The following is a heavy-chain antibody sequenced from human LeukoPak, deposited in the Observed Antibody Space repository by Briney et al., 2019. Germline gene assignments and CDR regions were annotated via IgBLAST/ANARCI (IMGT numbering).Heavy chain of an antibody. CDR2: MNPNSGNT. V-gene: IGHV1-8*01. CDR3: ARVRMVRGPSLGY. D-gene: IGHD3-10*01. Sequence: ASVKVSCKASGYTFTSYDINWVRQATGQGLEWMGWMNPNSGNTGYAQKFQGRVTMTRNTSISTAYMELSSLRSEDTAVYYCARVRMVRGPSLGYWGQGTLVTVSS. J-gene: IGHJ4*02. CDR1: GYTFTSYD.